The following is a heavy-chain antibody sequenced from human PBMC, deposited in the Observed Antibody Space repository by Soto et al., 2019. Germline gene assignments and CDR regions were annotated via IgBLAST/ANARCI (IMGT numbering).Heavy chain of an antibody. CDR3: ARKIGAGFDY. Sequence: PSETLSLTCTVSGGSISSYYWSWIRQPPGKGLEWIGYIYYSGSTNYNPSLKSRVTISVDTSKIEFSLKLSSVTAADTAVYYCARKIGAGFDYWGQGTLVTVYS. J-gene: IGHJ4*02. CDR2: IYYSGST. V-gene: IGHV4-59*01. CDR1: GGSISSYY. D-gene: IGHD3-10*01.